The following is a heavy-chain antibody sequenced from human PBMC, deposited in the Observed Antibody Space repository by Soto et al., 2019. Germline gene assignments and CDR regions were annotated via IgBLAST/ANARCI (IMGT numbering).Heavy chain of an antibody. CDR1: GGTFSSYT. V-gene: IGHV1-69*02. CDR3: ARSSPLAVATIYFDY. Sequence: ASVKVSCKASGGTFSSYTISWVRQAPGQGLEWMGRIIPILGIANYAQKFQGRVTITADKSTSTAYMELSSLRSEDTAVYYCARSSPLAVATIYFDYWGQGTLVTVSS. J-gene: IGHJ4*02. CDR2: IIPILGIA. D-gene: IGHD5-12*01.